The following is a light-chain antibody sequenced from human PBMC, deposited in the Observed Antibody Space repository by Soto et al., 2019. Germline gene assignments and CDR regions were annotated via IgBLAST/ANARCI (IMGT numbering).Light chain of an antibody. CDR1: EGISSY. J-gene: IGKJ4*01. Sequence: GDRVAITCRASEGISSYLAWYQEKPGKVPKLLSDTAYTLQNGVPSRFSGSGSGTDFTLTISSLQPEDFATYYCLQLTRYPLTFGGGTKV. CDR3: LQLTRYPLT. CDR2: TAY. V-gene: IGKV1-9*01.